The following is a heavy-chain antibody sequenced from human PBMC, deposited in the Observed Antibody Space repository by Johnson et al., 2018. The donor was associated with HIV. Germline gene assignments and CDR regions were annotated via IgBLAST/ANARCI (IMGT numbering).Heavy chain of an antibody. Sequence: QEQLVESGGGVVQPGRSLRLSCAASGFTFSSYPMHWVRQAPGKGLEWVALISYDGSNKYYADSVKGRFTISRDNSKNTLFLQMNSLRAEDTALYYCAWGSSGYYYRAFDIWGQGTMVTVSS. D-gene: IGHD3-22*01. J-gene: IGHJ3*02. CDR1: GFTFSSYP. CDR2: ISYDGSNK. CDR3: AWGSSGYYYRAFDI. V-gene: IGHV3-30-3*01.